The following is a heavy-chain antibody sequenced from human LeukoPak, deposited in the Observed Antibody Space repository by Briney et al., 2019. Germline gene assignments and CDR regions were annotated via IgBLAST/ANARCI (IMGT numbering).Heavy chain of an antibody. V-gene: IGHV3-23*01. D-gene: IGHD3-10*01. CDR3: AKDLLVRGGRGVRGDY. J-gene: IGHJ4*02. CDR2: ISGSGGST. CDR1: GFSFDRFW. Sequence: PGGSLRPSCTASGFSFDRFWMNWVRQTPGKGLEWVSAISGSGGSTYYADSVKGRFTISRDNSKNTLYLQMNSLRAEDTAVYCCAKDLLVRGGRGVRGDYWGQGTLVTVSS.